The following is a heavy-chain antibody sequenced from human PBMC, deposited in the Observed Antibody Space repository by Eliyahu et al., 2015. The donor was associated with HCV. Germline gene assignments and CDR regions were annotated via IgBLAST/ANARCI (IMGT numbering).Heavy chain of an antibody. D-gene: IGHD3-10*01. V-gene: IGHV2-70*15. CDR2: IXWDXDK. J-gene: IGHJ6*02. CDR3: ARIWFGELNYYYGMDV. Sequence: QVTLRESGPALVKPTQTLTLTCTFSGFSPSTXGMXVXWIRQPPXKALXWLARIXWDXDKYYSTPLKTRLTISKDTSKNQVVLTMTNMDPVDTATYYCARIWFGELNYYYGMDVWGQGTTVTVSS. CDR1: GFSPSTXGMX.